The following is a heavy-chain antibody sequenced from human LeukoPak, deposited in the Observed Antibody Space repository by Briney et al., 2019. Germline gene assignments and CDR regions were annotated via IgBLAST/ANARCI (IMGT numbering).Heavy chain of an antibody. CDR3: ARDLGSGSGGFDY. D-gene: IGHD1-1*01. Sequence: SETLSLTCTVSSGSLSSYYWSWIRQPPGKGLEWIGYIYYSGSTNYNPSLKSRVTISVDTSKNQFSLKLSSVTAADTAVYYCARDLGSGSGGFDYWGQGTLVTVSS. V-gene: IGHV4-59*01. J-gene: IGHJ4*02. CDR1: SGSLSSYY. CDR2: IYYSGST.